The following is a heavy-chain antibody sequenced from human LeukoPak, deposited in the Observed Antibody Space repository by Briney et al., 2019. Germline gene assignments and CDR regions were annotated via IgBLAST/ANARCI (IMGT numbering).Heavy chain of an antibody. V-gene: IGHV4-59*11. CDR3: ARDLVTVTKGFDI. Sequence: SETLSLTCAVSDDSFSSHYWTWIRQPPGKGLEWIGYISYIGKTNYNPSLKSRVTVLIDTYKNQLSLKLTSVTAADTAVYYCARDLVTVTKGFDIWGQGTMVSVSS. CDR1: DDSFSSHY. CDR2: ISYIGKT. J-gene: IGHJ3*02. D-gene: IGHD4-17*01.